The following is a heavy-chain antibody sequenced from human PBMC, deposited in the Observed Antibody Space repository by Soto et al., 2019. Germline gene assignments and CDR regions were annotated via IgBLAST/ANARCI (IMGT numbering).Heavy chain of an antibody. D-gene: IGHD3-22*01. CDR2: MNPNSGNT. CDR3: ASAVGTYYYDSSGSPGFDY. J-gene: IGHJ4*02. CDR1: GYTFTSYD. V-gene: IGHV1-8*01. Sequence: QVQLVQSGAEVKKPGASVKVSCKASGYTFTSYDINWVRQATGQGLEWMGWMNPNSGNTGYAQKFQGRVNMHRNTSISTAYMELSSLRSEDTAVYYCASAVGTYYYDSSGSPGFDYWGQGTLFTVSS.